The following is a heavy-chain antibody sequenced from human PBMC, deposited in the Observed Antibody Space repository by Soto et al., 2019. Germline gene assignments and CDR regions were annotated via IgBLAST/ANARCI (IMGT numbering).Heavy chain of an antibody. CDR3: ARYIPGVRYYGMDV. J-gene: IGHJ6*02. Sequence: EVQLLESGGGLVQPGGSLRLSCAASGFIFSSYAMKWVRQAPGKGLEWVSLIGESGTPTYYADSVKGRFTISRDNSGNTLFLEMYSLRAEDKAVYYCARYIPGVRYYGMDVWGQGTTVTVSS. D-gene: IGHD2-2*01. V-gene: IGHV3-23*01. CDR1: GFIFSSYA. CDR2: IGESGTPT.